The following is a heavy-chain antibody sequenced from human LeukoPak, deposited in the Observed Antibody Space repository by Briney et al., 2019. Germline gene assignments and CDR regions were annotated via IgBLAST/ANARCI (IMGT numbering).Heavy chain of an antibody. CDR2: ISSSSSYI. D-gene: IGHD3-22*01. Sequence: GGSLRLSCAASGFTFSSYSMNWVRQAPGKGLEWVSSISSSSSYINYADSVKGRFTISRDNAKNSLYLQMNSLRAEDTAVYYCAKVRGYYDSSGYLFDYWGQGTLVTVSS. CDR3: AKVRGYYDSSGYLFDY. V-gene: IGHV3-21*01. J-gene: IGHJ4*02. CDR1: GFTFSSYS.